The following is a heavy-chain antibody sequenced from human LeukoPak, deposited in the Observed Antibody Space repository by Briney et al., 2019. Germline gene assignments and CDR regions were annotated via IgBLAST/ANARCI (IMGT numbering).Heavy chain of an antibody. J-gene: IGHJ3*02. CDR2: IYTSGST. D-gene: IGHD6-13*01. CDR3: ARGKIAAAGREEIDAFDI. Sequence: SETLSLTCTVSSGSISSYYWSWIRQPAGKGLEWIGRIYTSGSTNYNPSLKSRVTMSVDTSKNQFSLKLSSVTAADTAVYYCARGKIAAAGREEIDAFDIWGQGTMVTVSS. CDR1: SGSISSYY. V-gene: IGHV4-4*07.